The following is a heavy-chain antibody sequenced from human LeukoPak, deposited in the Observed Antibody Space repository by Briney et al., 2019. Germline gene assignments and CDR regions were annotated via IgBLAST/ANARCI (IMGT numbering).Heavy chain of an antibody. J-gene: IGHJ4*02. CDR3: ASLHLAYNWKDY. Sequence: GGSLRLSCAASVFTFSRYWMSWVRQAPGKGLEWVANMKQDGSEKYYVDSVKGRFTISRDNVKNLLYLQMNSLRAEDTAVYYCASLHLAYNWKDYWGQGILVTVSS. D-gene: IGHD1-20*01. CDR2: MKQDGSEK. V-gene: IGHV3-7*02. CDR1: VFTFSRYW.